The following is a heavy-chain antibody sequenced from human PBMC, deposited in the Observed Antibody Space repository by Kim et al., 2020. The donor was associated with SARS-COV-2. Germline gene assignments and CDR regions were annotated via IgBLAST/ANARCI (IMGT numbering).Heavy chain of an antibody. J-gene: IGHJ3*02. CDR2: IYYSGST. Sequence: SETLSLTCTVSGGSISSYYWSWIRQPPGKGLEWIGYIYYSGSTNYNPSLKSRVTISVDTSKNQFSLKLSSVTAADTAVYYCARMEYGDYGNAFDIWGQGT. CDR1: GGSISSYY. CDR3: ARMEYGDYGNAFDI. V-gene: IGHV4-59*01. D-gene: IGHD4-17*01.